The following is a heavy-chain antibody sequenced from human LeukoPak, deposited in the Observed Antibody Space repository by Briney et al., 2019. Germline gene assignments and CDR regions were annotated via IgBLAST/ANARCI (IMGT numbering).Heavy chain of an antibody. CDR3: ARLEQGYCSSTSCFP. D-gene: IGHD2-2*01. CDR1: GGTFSSYA. CDR2: IIRILGIA. Sequence: SSVNVSCKASGGTFSSYAIIWVRQAPGQGLEWMGRIIRILGIANYAQKFQGRVTITADKSTSTAYMEMSSMRSEDTAVYYCARLEQGYCSSTSCFPWGQGNLVTVSS. J-gene: IGHJ5*02. V-gene: IGHV1-69*04.